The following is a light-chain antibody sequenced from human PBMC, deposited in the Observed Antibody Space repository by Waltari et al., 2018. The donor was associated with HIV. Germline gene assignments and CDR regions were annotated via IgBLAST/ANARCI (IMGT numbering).Light chain of an antibody. J-gene: IGLJ3*02. CDR3: ESYTSTSVWV. CDR2: DVS. CDR1: SNDVGGYNY. Sequence: QSALTPPASVSGSPGQSIPISCTGSSNDVGGYNYVSWYQQHPGKAPRLMIYDVSTRPSGVSDRFSGSKSGDTASLTISGLQPEDEADYYCESYTSTSVWVFGGGTRLTVL. V-gene: IGLV2-14*03.